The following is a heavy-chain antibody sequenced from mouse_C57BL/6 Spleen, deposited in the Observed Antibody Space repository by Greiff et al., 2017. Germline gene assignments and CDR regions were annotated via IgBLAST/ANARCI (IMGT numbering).Heavy chain of an antibody. Sequence: EVQLVESGGGLVKPGGSLKLSCAASGFTFSSYAMSWVRQTPEKRLEWVATISDGGSYTYYPDNVKGRFTISRDNAKNNLYLQMSHLKSEDTAMYYCARDSNYDRNWYFDVWGTGTTVTVSS. V-gene: IGHV5-4*01. CDR3: ARDSNYDRNWYFDV. CDR2: ISDGGSYT. CDR1: GFTFSSYA. J-gene: IGHJ1*03. D-gene: IGHD2-5*01.